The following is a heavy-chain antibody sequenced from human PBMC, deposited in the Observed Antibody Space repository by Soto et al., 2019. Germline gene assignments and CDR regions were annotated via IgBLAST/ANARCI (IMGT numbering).Heavy chain of an antibody. CDR1: GASIITDNYF. CDR2: ISYSGRT. Sequence: QLQLQESGPGLVKPSETLSLTCTVSGASIITDNYFWVWIRQSPRRGLELIGSISYSGRTYDNPFVQTPFTISIDASNYPCSLKLTSVTTADTGVHYCARRTASDYGGNHHPYYFDRWGQGALVTLSS. J-gene: IGHJ4*02. CDR3: ARRTASDYGGNHHPYYFDR. D-gene: IGHD4-17*01. V-gene: IGHV4-39*01.